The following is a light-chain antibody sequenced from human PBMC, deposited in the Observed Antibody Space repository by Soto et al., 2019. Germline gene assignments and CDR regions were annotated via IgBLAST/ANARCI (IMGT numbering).Light chain of an antibody. CDR2: DNS. J-gene: IGLJ2*01. V-gene: IGLV1-51*01. Sequence: QSVLTQSSSVSAAAGQKVSISCSGSYSNIGSNFVSWYQHFPGSAPKLVIYDNSQRPSGIPDLFSGSKSGSSATLGITGLQTGDEADYYCGTWDSSLSVVVFGGGTKLTVL. CDR3: GTWDSSLSVVV. CDR1: YSNIGSNF.